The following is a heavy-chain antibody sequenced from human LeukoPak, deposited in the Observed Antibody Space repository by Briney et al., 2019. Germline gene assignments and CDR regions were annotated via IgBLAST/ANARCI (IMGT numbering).Heavy chain of an antibody. Sequence: YPGGSLRLSCAASGLTVSTNYMSRVRQAPGKGLAWVSVIYSGGNTAYADSVKGRFTISRDNSKNTLSLQMNSLRVEDTAVYYCARAGLDSSGQHPHDYWGQGTLVTVSS. J-gene: IGHJ4*02. V-gene: IGHV3-66*02. D-gene: IGHD3-22*01. CDR1: GLTVSTNY. CDR3: ARAGLDSSGQHPHDY. CDR2: IYSGGNT.